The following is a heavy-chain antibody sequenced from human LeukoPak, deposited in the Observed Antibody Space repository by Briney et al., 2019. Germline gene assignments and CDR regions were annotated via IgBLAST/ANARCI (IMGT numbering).Heavy chain of an antibody. CDR2: INPNSGGT. CDR1: GYTFTVYY. Sequence: ASVTVSCKASGYTFTVYYMHWVRQAPGQGLGWMGWINPNSGGTNYAQKFQGRVTMTRDTSISTAYMELSRLRSDDTAVYYCARDPLGDDFWSGYFYPNYYYYGMDVWGQGTTVTVSS. D-gene: IGHD3-3*01. J-gene: IGHJ6*02. V-gene: IGHV1-2*02. CDR3: ARDPLGDDFWSGYFYPNYYYYGMDV.